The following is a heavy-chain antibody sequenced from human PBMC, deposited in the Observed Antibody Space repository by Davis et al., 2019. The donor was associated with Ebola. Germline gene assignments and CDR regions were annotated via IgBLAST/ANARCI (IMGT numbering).Heavy chain of an antibody. D-gene: IGHD3-9*01. CDR3: VRSTYDILIDFDF. CDR2: ISAFKGKT. V-gene: IGHV1-18*04. CDR1: GYTFTNYY. J-gene: IGHJ4*02. Sequence: AASVKVSCKASGYTFTNYYMHWVRQAPGQGLEWLGWISAFKGKTHYAQKFQGRMTLTTDTSTSTAYMELESLRSDDTAVYYCVRSTYDILIDFDFWGQGTLVTVSS.